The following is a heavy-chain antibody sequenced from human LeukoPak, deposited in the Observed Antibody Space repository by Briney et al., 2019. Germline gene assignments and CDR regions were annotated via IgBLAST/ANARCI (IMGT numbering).Heavy chain of an antibody. CDR2: ISGYGGST. Sequence: GRSLRLSCAASGFTFRSYSMSWVRQAPGKGLEWVSAISGYGGSTYYADSVKGRFTISRDNSRNTLYLQMNSLRAEDTAVYYCAKDPLDFWSGYSGWGQGTLVTVSA. CDR1: GFTFRSYS. D-gene: IGHD3-3*01. V-gene: IGHV3-23*01. J-gene: IGHJ4*02. CDR3: AKDPLDFWSGYSG.